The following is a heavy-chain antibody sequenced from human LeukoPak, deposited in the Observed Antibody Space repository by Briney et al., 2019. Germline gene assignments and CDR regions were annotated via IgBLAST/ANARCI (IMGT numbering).Heavy chain of an antibody. V-gene: IGHV3-53*01. D-gene: IGHD3-3*01. J-gene: IGHJ3*01. CDR2: IYSTGDT. Sequence: PGGSLKLSCAASEFSVSNNYMTWVRQAPGKGLEWVSTIYSTGDTSYADSVKGRFTISRDNSKNTLYLQMNSLRAEDTAVYYCARVMSGYYVVLDVWGQGTMVTVSS. CDR1: EFSVSNNY. CDR3: ARVMSGYYVVLDV.